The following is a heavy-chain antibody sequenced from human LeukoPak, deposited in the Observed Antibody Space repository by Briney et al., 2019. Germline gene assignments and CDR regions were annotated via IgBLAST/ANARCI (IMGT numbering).Heavy chain of an antibody. CDR3: ARVSSSWFPYYYGMDV. CDR1: GYSFTSYW. D-gene: IGHD6-13*01. V-gene: IGHV5-51*01. J-gene: IGHJ6*02. CDR2: IYPGDSDT. Sequence: GESLKISCKGSGYSFTSYWIGWVRQMPGKGLEWMGIIYPGDSDTRYSPSFQGQVTISADKSISTAYLQWSSLKASDTAMYYCARVSSSWFPYYYGMDVWGQGTTVTVSS.